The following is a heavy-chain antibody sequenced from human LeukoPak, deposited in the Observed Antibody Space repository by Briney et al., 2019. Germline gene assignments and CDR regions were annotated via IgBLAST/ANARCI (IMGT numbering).Heavy chain of an antibody. J-gene: IGHJ5*02. CDR2: IKQDGSEK. V-gene: IGHV3-7*03. CDR3: AKGVAAAGTGWFDP. Sequence: GGSLRLSCAASGFTFSSYWMSWVRQAPGKGLEWVANIKQDGSEKYYVDSVKGRFTISRDNAKNSLYLQMNSLRAEDTALYYCAKGVAAAGTGWFDPWGQGTLVTVSS. D-gene: IGHD6-13*01. CDR1: GFTFSSYW.